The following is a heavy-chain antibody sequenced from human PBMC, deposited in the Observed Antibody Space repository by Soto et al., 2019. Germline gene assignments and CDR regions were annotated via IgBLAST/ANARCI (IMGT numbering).Heavy chain of an antibody. J-gene: IGHJ4*02. CDR2: ISYDGSNK. D-gene: IGHD3-22*01. Sequence: GGSLRLSCAASGFTFSSYGMHWVRQAPGKGLEWVAVISYDGSNKYYADSVKGRFTISRDNSKNTLYLQMNSLRAEDTAVYYCAKDLDYYDSSGYDYWGQGTLVTVSS. CDR1: GFTFSSYG. CDR3: AKDLDYYDSSGYDY. V-gene: IGHV3-30*18.